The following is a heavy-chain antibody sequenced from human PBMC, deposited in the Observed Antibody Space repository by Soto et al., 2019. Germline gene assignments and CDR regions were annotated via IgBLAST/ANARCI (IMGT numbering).Heavy chain of an antibody. CDR2: IRGKTNTYAT. V-gene: IGHV3-73*01. J-gene: IGHJ4*02. Sequence: EVQLVESGGGLVQPGGSRKLSCAASGFTFSDSTIHWVRQAPGKGLEWVGRIRGKTNTYATSYAASVKGRFTITRDDSKNTAYLQMNSRKTEDTAVYDWTKQDLSWGPFDYWGQGSLVAVSS. CDR1: GFTFSDST. CDR3: TKQDLSWGPFDY. D-gene: IGHD3-16*02.